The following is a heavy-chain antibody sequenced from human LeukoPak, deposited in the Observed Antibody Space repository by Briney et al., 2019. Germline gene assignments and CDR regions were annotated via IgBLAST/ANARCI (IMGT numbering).Heavy chain of an antibody. D-gene: IGHD3-10*02. CDR2: IFYSGTT. V-gene: IGHV4-39*01. Sequence: SETLSLTCSVSGGSISNNSYYWGWIRQPPGKGLEWIGSIFYSGTTFYNPSLESRVTISVDTSKNQFSLKLSSVTAADTAMYYCASHSSYVSPFRSWGRGPLVTVSP. CDR3: ASHSSYVSPFRS. J-gene: IGHJ5*02. CDR1: GGSISNNSYY.